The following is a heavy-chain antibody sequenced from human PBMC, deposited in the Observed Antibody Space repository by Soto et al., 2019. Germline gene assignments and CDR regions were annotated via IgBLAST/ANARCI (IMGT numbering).Heavy chain of an antibody. J-gene: IGHJ6*02. D-gene: IGHD3-16*01. V-gene: IGHV4-39*01. CDR3: ARHGVMSRGPYYYYGMDV. Sequence: SETLSLTCTVSGGSISSSSYYWGWIRQPPGKGLEWMGSIYYSGSTYYNPSLKSRVTISVDTSKNQFSLKLSSVTAADTAVYYCARHGVMSRGPYYYYGMDVWGQGTTVTVSS. CDR2: IYYSGST. CDR1: GGSISSSSYY.